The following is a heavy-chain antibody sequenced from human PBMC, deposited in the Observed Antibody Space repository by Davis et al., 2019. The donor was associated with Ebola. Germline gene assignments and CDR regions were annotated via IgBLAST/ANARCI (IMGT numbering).Heavy chain of an antibody. J-gene: IGHJ5*02. CDR1: GGSISSSYYY. D-gene: IGHD1-26*01. Sequence: SETLSLTCTVSGGSISSSYYYWGWIRQPPGKGLEWIGEINHSGSTNYNPSLKSRVTISVDTSKNQFSLKLSSVTAADTAVYYCARAVGATSGWFDPWGQGTLVTVSS. V-gene: IGHV4-39*07. CDR2: INHSGST. CDR3: ARAVGATSGWFDP.